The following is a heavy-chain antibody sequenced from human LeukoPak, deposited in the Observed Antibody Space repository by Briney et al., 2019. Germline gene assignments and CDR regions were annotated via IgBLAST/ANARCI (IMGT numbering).Heavy chain of an antibody. CDR2: ISGDGGST. V-gene: IGHV3-43*02. Sequence: GGSLRLSCAASGFTFDDYAMHWVRQAPGKGLEWVSLISGDGGSTYYADSVKGRFTISRDNSENSLYLQMNSLRTEDTALYYCAKDQGWELLHDAFDIWGQGTMVTVSS. J-gene: IGHJ3*02. CDR1: GFTFDDYA. D-gene: IGHD1-26*01. CDR3: AKDQGWELLHDAFDI.